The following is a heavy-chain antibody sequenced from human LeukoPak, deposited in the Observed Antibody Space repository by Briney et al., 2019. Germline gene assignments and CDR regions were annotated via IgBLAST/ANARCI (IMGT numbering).Heavy chain of an antibody. Sequence: GGSLRLSCAASGFTFSRNWMTWVRQAPGKGLKWVANIKQDGSEKYYVDSVKGRFTISRDNAKSSLYLQMNSLTAEDTAVYYCARSPTNRHFDPRGQGTLVTVSS. V-gene: IGHV3-7*01. CDR3: ARSPTNRHFDP. CDR1: GFTFSRNW. D-gene: IGHD1-14*01. J-gene: IGHJ5*02. CDR2: IKQDGSEK.